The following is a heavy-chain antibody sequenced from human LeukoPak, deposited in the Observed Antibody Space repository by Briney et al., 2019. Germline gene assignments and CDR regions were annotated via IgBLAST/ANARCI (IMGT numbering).Heavy chain of an antibody. CDR2: ISYDGSNK. CDR3: ARNKRGYSYGPDAFDI. J-gene: IGHJ3*02. V-gene: IGHV3-30*03. Sequence: GGSLRLSCAASGFTFSSYGMHWVRQAPGKGLEWVAVISYDGSNKYYADSVKGRFTISRDNSKNTLYLQMNSLRAEDTAVYYCARNKRGYSYGPDAFDIWGQGTMVTVSS. CDR1: GFTFSSYG. D-gene: IGHD5-18*01.